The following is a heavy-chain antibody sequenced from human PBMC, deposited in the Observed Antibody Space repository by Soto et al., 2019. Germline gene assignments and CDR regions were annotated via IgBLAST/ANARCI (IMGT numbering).Heavy chain of an antibody. Sequence: LRLSCAASGFTFSSYSINWVRQAPGKGLEWVAVMSYDGTNEYYADSVKGRFTISRDNSKSTVYLQMNSLTPEDTALYYCARKWGTYSSASLDYWGLGTLVTVSS. D-gene: IGHD6-19*01. CDR1: GFTFSSYS. J-gene: IGHJ4*02. V-gene: IGHV3-30*03. CDR2: MSYDGTNE. CDR3: ARKWGTYSSASLDY.